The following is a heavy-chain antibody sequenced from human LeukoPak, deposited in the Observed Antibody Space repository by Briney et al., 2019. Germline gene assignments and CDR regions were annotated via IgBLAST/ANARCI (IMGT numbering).Heavy chain of an antibody. Sequence: SETLSLTCTVSGYSISSGYYWGWIRQPPGKGLEWIGSIYHSGSTYYNPSLKSRVTISVDTSKNQFSLKLSSVTAADTAVYYCARISGYYSYYFDYWGQGTLVTVSS. CDR1: GYSISSGYY. CDR3: ARISGYYSYYFDY. D-gene: IGHD3-22*01. J-gene: IGHJ4*02. V-gene: IGHV4-38-2*02. CDR2: IYHSGST.